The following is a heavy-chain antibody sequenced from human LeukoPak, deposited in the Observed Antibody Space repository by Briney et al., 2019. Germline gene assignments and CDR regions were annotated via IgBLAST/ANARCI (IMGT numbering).Heavy chain of an antibody. J-gene: IGHJ4*02. CDR3: AKDANDYGDYGLDY. CDR1: GFTFDDYA. V-gene: IGHV3-9*01. Sequence: PGGSLRLSCAASGFTFDDYAMHWVRQAPGKGLEWVSGISWNSGSIGYADSVKGRFTISRDNAKNSLYLQMNSLRAEDTALYYRAKDANDYGDYGLDYWGQGTLVTVSS. CDR2: ISWNSGSI. D-gene: IGHD4-17*01.